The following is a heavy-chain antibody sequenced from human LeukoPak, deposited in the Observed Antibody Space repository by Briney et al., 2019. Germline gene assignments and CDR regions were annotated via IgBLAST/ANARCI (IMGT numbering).Heavy chain of an antibody. D-gene: IGHD4-17*01. CDR3: AIPFDYGDYRNLRYYGMDV. CDR2: ISGSGGST. Sequence: GGSLRLSCAASGFTFSSYAMSWVRQAPGKGLEWVSAISGSGGSTYYADSVKGRFTISRDNSKNTLYLQMNSLRAEDTAVYYCAIPFDYGDYRNLRYYGMDVWGQGTTVTVSS. V-gene: IGHV3-23*01. CDR1: GFTFSSYA. J-gene: IGHJ6*02.